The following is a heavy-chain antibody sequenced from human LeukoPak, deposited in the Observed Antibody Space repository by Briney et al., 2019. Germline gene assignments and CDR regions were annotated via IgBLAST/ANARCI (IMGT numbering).Heavy chain of an antibody. D-gene: IGHD4-11*01. J-gene: IGHJ6*03. Sequence: GGSLRLSCAASGFTVSSNYMTWVRQAPGKGLQWVSLIDSGGSTYYADSVKGRFTISRDTFKNTLYLQMNSLRAEDTAVYYCARRAPTVTYYYYYYMDVWGKGTTVTVSS. CDR1: GFTVSSNY. V-gene: IGHV3-53*01. CDR3: ARRAPTVTYYYYYYMDV. CDR2: IDSGGST.